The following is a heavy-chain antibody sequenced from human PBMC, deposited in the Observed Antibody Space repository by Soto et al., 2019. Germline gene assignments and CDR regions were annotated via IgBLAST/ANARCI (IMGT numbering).Heavy chain of an antibody. D-gene: IGHD4-17*01. V-gene: IGHV4-30-4*01. Sequence: SETLSLTCAVSGYSISSGYFCSWIRQPPGKGLEWIGYIYSSGSTYYNASLESRVTMSVDRSKDQFSLKLNSVTAADTAVYYCVRGGALGESALDSWGQGTLVTVSS. CDR2: IYSSGST. CDR1: GYSISSGYF. J-gene: IGHJ4*02. CDR3: VRGGALGESALDS.